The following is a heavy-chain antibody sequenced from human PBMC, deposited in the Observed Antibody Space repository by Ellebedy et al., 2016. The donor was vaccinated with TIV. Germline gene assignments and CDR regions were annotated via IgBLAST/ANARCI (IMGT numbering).Heavy chain of an antibody. D-gene: IGHD3-10*01. Sequence: AASVKVSCKASGYTFTSYGLSWVRQAPGQGLEWMGWISAYNGNTNFAQKPQGRLTMTTDTSTSTAYMELRSLRSDDTAVDYCARDLWFGASNYFDYWGQGTLVTVSS. CDR3: ARDLWFGASNYFDY. V-gene: IGHV1-18*01. J-gene: IGHJ4*02. CDR2: ISAYNGNT. CDR1: GYTFTSYG.